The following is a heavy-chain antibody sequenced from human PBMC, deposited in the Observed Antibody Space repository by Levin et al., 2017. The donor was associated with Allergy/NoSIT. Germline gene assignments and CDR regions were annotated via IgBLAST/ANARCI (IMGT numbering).Heavy chain of an antibody. CDR1: GGSISSSSYY. V-gene: IGHV4-39*01. D-gene: IGHD3-9*01. Sequence: SETLSLTCTVSGGSISSSSYYWGWIRQPPGKGLEWIGSIYYSGSTYYNPSLKSRVTISVDTSKNQFSLKLSSVTAADTAVYYCARVAIDWLLPFDYWGQGTLVTVSS. CDR2: IYYSGST. J-gene: IGHJ4*02. CDR3: ARVAIDWLLPFDY.